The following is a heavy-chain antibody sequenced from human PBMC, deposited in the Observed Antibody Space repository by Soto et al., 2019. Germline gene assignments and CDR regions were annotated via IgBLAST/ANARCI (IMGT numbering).Heavy chain of an antibody. CDR2: INHSGST. J-gene: IGHJ4*02. CDR1: GGSFSGYY. D-gene: IGHD2-2*02. CDR3: ARGDIVVVPAAIRGDYFDY. Sequence: QVQLQQWGAGLLKPSETLSLTCAVYGGSFSGYYWSWIRQPPGKGLEWIGEINHSGSTNYNPSLKSRVTISVEPSKNQFSLKLSSVTAADTAVYYCARGDIVVVPAAIRGDYFDYWGQGTLVTVSS. V-gene: IGHV4-34*01.